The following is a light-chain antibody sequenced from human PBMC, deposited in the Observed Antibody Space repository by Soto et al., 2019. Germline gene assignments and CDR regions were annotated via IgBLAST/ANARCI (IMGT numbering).Light chain of an antibody. V-gene: IGKV3-20*01. Sequence: EIVLTQSPGTLSLSPGERATLSCRASQGVSSNYLAWYQQKSGQAPRLLLYGTSSRATGIPERFSGSGSGTDFTLTISRLEPEDFAVYYCQHYGSSPWTFGQGTKVDI. CDR3: QHYGSSPWT. J-gene: IGKJ1*01. CDR1: QGVSSNY. CDR2: GTS.